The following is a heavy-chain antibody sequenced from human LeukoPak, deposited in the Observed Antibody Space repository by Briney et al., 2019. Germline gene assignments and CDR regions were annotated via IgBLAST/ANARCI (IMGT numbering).Heavy chain of an antibody. Sequence: GGSLRLSCAASGFTFSSYAMSWVRQAPGKGLEWVSAISGSGGSTYYADSVKGRFTISRDNSKNTLYLQMNSLRAEDTAVYYCAKGGKYYDSSGPNTNWGQGTLVTVSS. CDR1: GFTFSSYA. J-gene: IGHJ4*02. CDR2: ISGSGGST. CDR3: AKGGKYYDSSGPNTN. V-gene: IGHV3-23*01. D-gene: IGHD3-22*01.